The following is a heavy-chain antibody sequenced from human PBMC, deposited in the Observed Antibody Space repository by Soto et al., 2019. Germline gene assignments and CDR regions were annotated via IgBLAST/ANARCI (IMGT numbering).Heavy chain of an antibody. CDR2: IDPSDSYT. V-gene: IGHV5-10-1*01. J-gene: IGHJ6*02. Sequence: PGESLKISCKGSGYSFTSYWISWVRQMPGKGLEWMGRIDPSDSYTNYSPSFQGHVTISADKSISTAHLQWSSLKASDTAMYYCARALPLRYFDWLPDYYGMDVWGQGTTVTVSS. D-gene: IGHD3-9*01. CDR1: GYSFTSYW. CDR3: ARALPLRYFDWLPDYYGMDV.